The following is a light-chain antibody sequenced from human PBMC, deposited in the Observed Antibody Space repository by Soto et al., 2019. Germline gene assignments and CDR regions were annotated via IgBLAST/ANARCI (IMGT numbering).Light chain of an antibody. J-gene: IGLJ2*01. CDR3: GTWDSSLGTGV. CDR1: NSNVGNNY. V-gene: IGLV1-51*01. CDR2: DNN. Sequence: QSVLTQPPSVSAAPGQKVTISCSGSNSNVGNNYVSWYQQLPGTAPKLLIYDNNKRPSGIPDRCSGSKSGTSATLVITGLQTGDEADYYCGTWDSSLGTGVFGGGTQLTVL.